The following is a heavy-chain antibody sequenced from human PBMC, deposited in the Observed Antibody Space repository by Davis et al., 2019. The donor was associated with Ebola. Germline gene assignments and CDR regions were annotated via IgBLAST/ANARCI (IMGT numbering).Heavy chain of an antibody. Sequence: GGSLRLSCAASGFTFSSYSMNWVRQAPGKGLEWVSSISSSSSYIYYADSVKGRFTISRDNSKNTLYLQMNSLRAEDTAVYYCAKDKGNYGDYVIVLYYYYGMDVWGQGTTVTVSS. D-gene: IGHD4-17*01. V-gene: IGHV3-21*01. J-gene: IGHJ6*02. CDR2: ISSSSSYI. CDR3: AKDKGNYGDYVIVLYYYYGMDV. CDR1: GFTFSSYS.